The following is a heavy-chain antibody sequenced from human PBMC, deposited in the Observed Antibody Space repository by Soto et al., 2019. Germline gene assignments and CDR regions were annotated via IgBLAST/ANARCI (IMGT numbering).Heavy chain of an antibody. V-gene: IGHV1-3*01. J-gene: IGHJ4*02. Sequence: QVQHVQSGAEVKKPGASVNVSCKASGYIFNNYVLHWVRQAPGQRLEWMGGINAGIGNTGYSEKFRGRVTITRDTSTSTGFLDLSSLTSQDTAVYYCARDIQGPQQYYFDFWGQGTRVTVSS. CDR3: ARDIQGPQQYYFDF. CDR1: GYIFNNYV. D-gene: IGHD5-18*01. CDR2: INAGIGNT.